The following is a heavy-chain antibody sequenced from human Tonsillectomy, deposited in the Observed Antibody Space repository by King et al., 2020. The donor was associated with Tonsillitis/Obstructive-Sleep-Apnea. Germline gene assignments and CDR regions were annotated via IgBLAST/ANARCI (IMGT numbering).Heavy chain of an antibody. CDR2: IYYDGST. CDR3: AREGAVMNAFDI. D-gene: IGHD2-8*01. CDR1: GGSISSYY. V-gene: IGHV4-59*01. Sequence: QLQESGPGLVKPSETLSLTCTVSGGSISSYYWSWIRQPPGKGLEWIGYIYYDGSTKYNPSLKSRVTISVDTSKNQFSLRLSSVTAADTAVYYCAREGAVMNAFDIWGQGTMVTVSS. J-gene: IGHJ3*02.